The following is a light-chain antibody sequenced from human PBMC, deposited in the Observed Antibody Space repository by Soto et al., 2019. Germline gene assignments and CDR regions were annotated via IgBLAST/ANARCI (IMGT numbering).Light chain of an antibody. V-gene: IGKV1-27*01. Sequence: DIQMTQSPSSLSASVGDRVTITCRASQGISNYLAWYQQKPGKVPKLLIYAASTLQSGVPSRFSGSGSGTDFTLTISSLQPEDVANYYCQKYNSALTFGGGTKVDIK. CDR2: AAS. J-gene: IGKJ4*01. CDR1: QGISNY. CDR3: QKYNSALT.